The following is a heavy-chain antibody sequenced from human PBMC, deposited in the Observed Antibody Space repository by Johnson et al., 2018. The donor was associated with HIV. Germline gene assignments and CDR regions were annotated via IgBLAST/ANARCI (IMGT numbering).Heavy chain of an antibody. V-gene: IGHV3-30*18. J-gene: IGHJ3*02. CDR2: ISYDGSNK. D-gene: IGHD3-10*01. CDR1: GFTFSSYG. Sequence: QVQLVESGGGLVQTGGSLRLSCAVSGFTFSSYGMPWVRQAPGKGLEWVAVISYDGSNKYYADSVQGRFTNSRDNSKNTLYLQMTSLRAEDTAVYYCAKCGDADAFDIWGQGTMVTVSS. CDR3: AKCGDADAFDI.